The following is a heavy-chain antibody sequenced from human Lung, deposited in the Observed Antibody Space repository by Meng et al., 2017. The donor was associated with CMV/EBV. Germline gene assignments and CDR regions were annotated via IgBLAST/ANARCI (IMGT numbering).Heavy chain of an antibody. CDR2: INHSGST. D-gene: IGHD5-24*01. J-gene: IGHJ6*02. CDR1: GGSFSGYY. V-gene: IGHV4-34*01. CDR3: ARWATANYYYYGMDV. Sequence: SXTXSLXYAVHGGSFSGYYWSWIRQPPGKGLEWIGEINHSGSTNYNPSLKSRVTISVDTSKNQFSLKLSSVTAADTAVYYCARWATANYYYYGMDVWGQRTTVTVSS.